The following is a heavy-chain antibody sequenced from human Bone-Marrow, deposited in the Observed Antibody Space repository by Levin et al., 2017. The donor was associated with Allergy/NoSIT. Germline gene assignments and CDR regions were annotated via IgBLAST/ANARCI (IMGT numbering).Heavy chain of an antibody. CDR1: GFTFSNYA. CDR3: AKRYCSGPDRYPRIMDV. CDR2: ISTSGGTT. Sequence: GGSLRLSCAASGFTFSNYAMRWVRQAPGKGLEWVSGISTSGGTTDYADSVKGRFTISRDNSKNTLYLQMNSLRAEDTALYYCAKRYCSGPDRYPRIMDVWGQGTPVTVSS. D-gene: IGHD2-15*01. J-gene: IGHJ6*02. V-gene: IGHV3-23*01.